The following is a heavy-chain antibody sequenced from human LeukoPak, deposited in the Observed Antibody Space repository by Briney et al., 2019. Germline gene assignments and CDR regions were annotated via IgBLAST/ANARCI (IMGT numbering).Heavy chain of an antibody. CDR3: ARGPGPSEGEYFDY. CDR1: GGTFSSYA. Sequence: VASVKVSCKASGGTFSSYAISWVRQAPGQGLEWMGGIIPIFGTANYAQKFQGRVTITADESTSTAYMELSSLRSEDTAVYYCARGPGPSEGEYFDYWGQGTLVTVSS. J-gene: IGHJ4*02. V-gene: IGHV1-69*13. D-gene: IGHD3-10*01. CDR2: IIPIFGTA.